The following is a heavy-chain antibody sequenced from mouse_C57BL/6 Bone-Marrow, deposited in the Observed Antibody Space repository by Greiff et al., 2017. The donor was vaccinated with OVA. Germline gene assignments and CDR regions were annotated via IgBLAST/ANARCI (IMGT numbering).Heavy chain of an antibody. J-gene: IGHJ3*01. CDR1: GYTFTDYE. CDR2: IDPETGGT. CDR3: TRPGSWFAY. Sequence: QVQLKQSGAELVRPGASVPLSCKASGYTFTDYEMHWVKQTPVHGLEWIGAIDPETGGTAYNQKFKGKAILTADKSSSTAYMELRSLTSEDSAVYYCTRPGSWFAYWGQGTLVTVSA. V-gene: IGHV1-15*01.